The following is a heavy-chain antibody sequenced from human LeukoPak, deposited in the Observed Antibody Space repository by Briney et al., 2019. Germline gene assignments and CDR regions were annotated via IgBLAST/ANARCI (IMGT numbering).Heavy chain of an antibody. Sequence: SETLSLTCIVSGGSISTNYWSWIRQPPGKGLEWIGEINHSGSTNYNPSLKSRVTISVDTSKNQFSLKLSSVTAADTAVYYCARGGLYDSSGYYWDYFDYWGQGTLVTVSS. J-gene: IGHJ4*02. V-gene: IGHV4-34*01. CDR2: INHSGST. CDR3: ARGGLYDSSGYYWDYFDY. D-gene: IGHD3-22*01. CDR1: GGSISTNY.